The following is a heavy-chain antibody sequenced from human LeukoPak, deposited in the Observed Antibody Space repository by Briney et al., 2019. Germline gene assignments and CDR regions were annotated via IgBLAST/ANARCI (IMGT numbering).Heavy chain of an antibody. D-gene: IGHD3-10*01. CDR1: GGSISSGDYY. V-gene: IGHV4-30-4*08. J-gene: IGHJ4*02. CDR3: ARGAMVRGVTTYYFDY. CDR2: IYYSGST. Sequence: SETLSLTRTVSGGSISSGDYYWSWIRQPPGKGLEWIGYIYYSGSTYYNPSLKSRVTISVDTSKNQFSLKLSSVTAADTAVYHCARGAMVRGVTTYYFDYWGQGTLVTVSS.